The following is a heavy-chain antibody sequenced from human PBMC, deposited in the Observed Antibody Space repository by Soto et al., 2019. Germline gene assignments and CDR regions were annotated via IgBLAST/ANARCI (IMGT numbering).Heavy chain of an antibody. D-gene: IGHD3-3*01. CDR3: ARDSPRPYDFWSGYHLDWRPYYLDY. V-gene: IGHV1-69*13. CDR1: GGTFSSYA. J-gene: IGHJ4*02. CDR2: IIPIFGTA. Sequence: SVKVSCKASGGTFSSYAISWVRQAPGQGLEWMGGIIPIFGTANYAQKFQGRVTITADESTSTAYMELSSRRSEDAAVYYCARDSPRPYDFWSGYHLDWRPYYLDYWGQGTLVTVSS.